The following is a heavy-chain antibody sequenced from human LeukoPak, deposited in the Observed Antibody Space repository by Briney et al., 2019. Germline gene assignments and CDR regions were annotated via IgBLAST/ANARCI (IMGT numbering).Heavy chain of an antibody. V-gene: IGHV1-2*02. CDR2: IKSNTGDT. Sequence: EASVTVSCKASGYTFIGYYMHWVRQAPGQGLEWMGCIKSNTGDTNYAQKFQGRVIMTRDTSISTAYMELSRLRFDDTAVYYCVRDLYYYDTSGYYPWGQGTLVTVSS. CDR3: VRDLYYYDTSGYYP. CDR1: GYTFIGYY. J-gene: IGHJ5*02. D-gene: IGHD3-22*01.